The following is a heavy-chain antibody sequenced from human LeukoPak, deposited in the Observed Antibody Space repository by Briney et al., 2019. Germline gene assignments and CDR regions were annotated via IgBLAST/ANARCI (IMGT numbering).Heavy chain of an antibody. V-gene: IGHV3-23*01. J-gene: IGHJ4*02. Sequence: GGSLRLSCAASGFTFSSYSMNWVRQAPGKGLEWVSAISGSGGNTYYADSVKGRFTISRDNSKNTLYLQMNSLRAEDTALYYCAKPAKTDYADYWGQGTLVTVSS. CDR2: ISGSGGNT. CDR3: AKPAKTDYADY. D-gene: IGHD1-14*01. CDR1: GFTFSSYS.